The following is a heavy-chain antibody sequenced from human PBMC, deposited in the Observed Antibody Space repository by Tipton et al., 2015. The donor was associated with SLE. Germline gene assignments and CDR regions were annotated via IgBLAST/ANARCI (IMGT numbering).Heavy chain of an antibody. J-gene: IGHJ4*02. CDR1: GGSISNYY. V-gene: IGHV4-4*07. CDR3: AGAWQGYCSGGTCYVLDY. D-gene: IGHD2-15*01. CDR2: IYTSGST. Sequence: TLSLTCTVSGGSISNYYWSWIRQPAGKGLEWIGRIYTSGSTNYNPSLKSRVTMSVDTSKNQFSLKLRSVTAADTAVYYCAGAWQGYCSGGTCYVLDYWGQGTLVTVSS.